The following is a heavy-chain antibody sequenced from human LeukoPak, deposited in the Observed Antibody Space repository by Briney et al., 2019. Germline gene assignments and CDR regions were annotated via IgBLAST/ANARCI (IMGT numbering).Heavy chain of an antibody. CDR3: AKDPPSEMATTYFDY. D-gene: IGHD5-24*01. V-gene: IGHV3-30*02. CDR1: GFAFSGYG. J-gene: IGHJ4*02. CDR2: IRYDGSNK. Sequence: TGGSLRLSCSASGFAFSGYGMHWVRQAPGKGLEWVTFIRYDGSNKFYADSVKGRFTISRDNSKNTLFLQMSSLRAEDTAVYYCAKDPPSEMATTYFDYWGQGTLVTVSS.